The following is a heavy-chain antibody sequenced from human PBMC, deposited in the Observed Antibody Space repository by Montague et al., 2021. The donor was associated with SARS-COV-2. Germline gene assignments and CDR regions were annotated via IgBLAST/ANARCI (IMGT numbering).Heavy chain of an antibody. Sequence: SETRSLTCAVYGGSFSGYYWSWIRQPPGKGLEWIGEINHSGSTNYNPSLKSRVTISVDTSKNQFSLKLSSVTAADTAVYYCARDSRTSGWGYWYHGLDVWGQGTTVIVSS. CDR1: GGSFSGYY. D-gene: IGHD6-19*01. J-gene: IGHJ6*02. CDR3: ARDSRTSGWGYWYHGLDV. CDR2: INHSGST. V-gene: IGHV4-34*01.